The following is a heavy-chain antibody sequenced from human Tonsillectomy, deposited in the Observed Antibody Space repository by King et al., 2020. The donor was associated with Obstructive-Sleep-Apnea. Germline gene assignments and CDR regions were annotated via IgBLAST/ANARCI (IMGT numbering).Heavy chain of an antibody. CDR1: GGSFSDYY. CDR3: ARVTGAAAVNWFDP. V-gene: IGHV4-34*01. CDR2: INHSGST. D-gene: IGHD6-13*01. J-gene: IGHJ5*02. Sequence: VQLQQWGAGLLKPSETLSLTCAVFGGSFSDYYWSWIRQPPGKGLEWIGEINHSGSTNYNPSLKSRVTIFVDTSKNQFSLKLNSVSAADTALYYCARVTGAAAVNWFDPWGQGTLVTVSS.